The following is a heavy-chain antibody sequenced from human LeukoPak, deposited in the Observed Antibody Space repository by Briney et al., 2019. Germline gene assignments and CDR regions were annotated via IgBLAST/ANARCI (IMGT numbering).Heavy chain of an antibody. CDR3: ARGSYDSSGYDWFDP. Sequence: GASVKVSCKASGYTFTRYYIHWVRQAPGQGLEWMGWINPNSGGTNYAQKFQGRVTMTRDTSISTAYMELSRLRSDDTAVYYCARGSYDSSGYDWFDPWGQGTLVTVSS. V-gene: IGHV1-2*02. J-gene: IGHJ5*02. CDR2: INPNSGGT. CDR1: GYTFTRYY. D-gene: IGHD3-22*01.